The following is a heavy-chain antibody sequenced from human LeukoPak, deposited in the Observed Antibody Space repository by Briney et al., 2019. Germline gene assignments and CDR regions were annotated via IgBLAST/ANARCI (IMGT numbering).Heavy chain of an antibody. V-gene: IGHV1-24*01. D-gene: IGHD1-7*01. CDR1: GYTLTELS. Sequence: ASVKVSCKVSGYTLTELSMHWVRQAPGKGLEWMGSFDPEDGETIYAQNFQGRVTMTEDTSTNTAYMELSSLRSEDTAVYYCARDGTGTGWFDPWGQGTLVTVSS. CDR2: FDPEDGET. CDR3: ARDGTGTGWFDP. J-gene: IGHJ5*02.